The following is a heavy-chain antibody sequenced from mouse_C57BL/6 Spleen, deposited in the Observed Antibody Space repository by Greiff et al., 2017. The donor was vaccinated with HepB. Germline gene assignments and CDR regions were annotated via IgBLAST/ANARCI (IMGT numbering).Heavy chain of an antibody. CDR3: ARGTYSNPFAY. CDR2: IYPGGGYT. CDR1: GYTFTNYW. V-gene: IGHV1-63*01. J-gene: IGHJ3*01. Sequence: QVQLQQSGAELVRPGTSVKMSCKASGYTFTNYWIGWAKQRPGHGLEWIGDIYPGGGYTNYNEKFKGTATLTADKSSSTAYMQFSSLTSEDSAIYYCARGTYSNPFAYWGQGTLVTVSA. D-gene: IGHD2-5*01.